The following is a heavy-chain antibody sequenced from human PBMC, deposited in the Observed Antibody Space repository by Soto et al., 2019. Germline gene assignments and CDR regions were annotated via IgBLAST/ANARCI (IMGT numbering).Heavy chain of an antibody. Sequence: GESLNISCKGSGYSVTSYWIGWVRQMPGKGLEWMGIIYPGDSDTRYSPSFQGQVTISADKSISTAYLQWSSLKASDTAMYYCAGGPITIFGVVIDYGMDVWGQGTTVTVSS. CDR3: AGGPITIFGVVIDYGMDV. D-gene: IGHD3-3*01. CDR2: IYPGDSDT. CDR1: GYSVTSYW. V-gene: IGHV5-51*01. J-gene: IGHJ6*02.